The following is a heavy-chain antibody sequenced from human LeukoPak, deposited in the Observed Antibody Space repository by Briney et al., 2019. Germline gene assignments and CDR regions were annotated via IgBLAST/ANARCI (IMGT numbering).Heavy chain of an antibody. J-gene: IGHJ4*02. Sequence: ASVKVSCKASGYTFTSYGISWVRQTPGQGLEWMGWISAYNGRTYYAQNLQGRVTMTTDTATSTAYMELRSLRSDDTAVYYCARTPHTDHGDYASTDYWGQGTLVTVSS. V-gene: IGHV1-18*01. CDR1: GYTFTSYG. CDR3: ARTPHTDHGDYASTDY. CDR2: ISAYNGRT. D-gene: IGHD4-17*01.